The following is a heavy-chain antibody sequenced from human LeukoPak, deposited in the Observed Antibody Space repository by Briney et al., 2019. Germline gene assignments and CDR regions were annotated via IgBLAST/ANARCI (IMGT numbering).Heavy chain of an antibody. D-gene: IGHD5-24*01. CDR1: GGSFSGYY. Sequence: SETLSLTCAVYGGSFSGYYWTWIRQPPGRGLEWIGEINHSGSTNYNPSLKSRVTISVDTSKSQFSLKLNSVTPADTAMYYCARGRDPYWGQGTLVTVSS. V-gene: IGHV4-34*01. CDR3: ARGRDPY. J-gene: IGHJ4*02. CDR2: INHSGST.